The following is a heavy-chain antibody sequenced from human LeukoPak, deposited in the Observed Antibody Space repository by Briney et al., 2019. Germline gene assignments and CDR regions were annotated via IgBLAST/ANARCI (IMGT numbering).Heavy chain of an antibody. Sequence: PGGSLRLSCAASGFTFSSYATHWVRQAPGKGLEYVSAISSNGGSTYYANSVKGRFTISRDNSKNTLYLQMGSLRAEDMAVYYCARDALVATAYYYYYYMDVWGKGTTVTVSS. D-gene: IGHD5-12*01. CDR1: GFTFSSYA. CDR2: ISSNGGST. J-gene: IGHJ6*03. CDR3: ARDALVATAYYYYYYMDV. V-gene: IGHV3-64*01.